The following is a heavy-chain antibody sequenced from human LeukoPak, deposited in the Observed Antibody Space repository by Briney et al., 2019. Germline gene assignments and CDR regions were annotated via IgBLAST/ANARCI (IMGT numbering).Heavy chain of an antibody. D-gene: IGHD3-22*01. Sequence: PSETLSLTCTVSGGSISSTTHYWGWLRQPPGKGLEWIGSIYHSGNIYYNPSLKSRVTISVDTSKNQFSLKLSSVTAADTAVYYCARHDSSGPYNAFDIWGQGTMVTVSS. CDR2: IYHSGNI. V-gene: IGHV4-39*01. CDR1: GGSISSTTHY. J-gene: IGHJ3*02. CDR3: ARHDSSGPYNAFDI.